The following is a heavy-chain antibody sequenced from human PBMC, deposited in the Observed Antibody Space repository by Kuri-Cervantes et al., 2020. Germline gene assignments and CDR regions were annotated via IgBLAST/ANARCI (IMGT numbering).Heavy chain of an antibody. Sequence: SETLSLTCTVSGGSISSSSYYWGWIRQPPGKGLEWIGSIYYSGSTYYNPSLKSRVTISVDTSKNQFSLKLSSVTAADTAVYYCARDGPTRTRDHYYYGMDVWGQGTTVTVSS. CDR3: ARDGPTRTRDHYYYGMDV. J-gene: IGHJ6*02. V-gene: IGHV4-39*07. CDR1: GGSISSSSYY. D-gene: IGHD1-1*01. CDR2: IYYSGST.